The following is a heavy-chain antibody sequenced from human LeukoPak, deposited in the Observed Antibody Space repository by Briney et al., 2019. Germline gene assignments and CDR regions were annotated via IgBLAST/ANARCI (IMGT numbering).Heavy chain of an antibody. CDR1: GFTFSSYD. D-gene: IGHD3-3*01. V-gene: IGHV3-48*03. J-gene: IGHJ4*02. Sequence: PGGSLRLSCAVSGFTFSSYDVKWVRQAPGKGLEWVSFISSSGSTINYADSVNGRFTISRGNAKNSLYLQMNSLRAEDTAVYYCVRGLRYTILGGDYFWGQGTLVTVSS. CDR2: ISSSGSTI. CDR3: VRGLRYTILGGDYF.